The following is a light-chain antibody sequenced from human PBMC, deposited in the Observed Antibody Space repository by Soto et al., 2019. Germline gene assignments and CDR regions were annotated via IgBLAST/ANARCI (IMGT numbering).Light chain of an antibody. CDR2: GAS. J-gene: IGKJ1*01. CDR1: QSISSSY. V-gene: IGKV3-20*01. Sequence: EIVLTRSPGTLSLFPGERATLSCRASQSISSSYLAWYQQKPGQAPRLLIYGASSRATGIPDRFSGAGSATDFTLTISRLEPEDFAVYYCHQYGSAPAWTFGQGTKVEIK. CDR3: HQYGSAPAWT.